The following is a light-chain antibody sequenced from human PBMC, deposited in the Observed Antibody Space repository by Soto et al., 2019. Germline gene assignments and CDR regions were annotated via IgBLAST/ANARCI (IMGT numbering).Light chain of an antibody. CDR3: QQLNTYPLT. Sequence: DIQMTQSPSSVSASVGDRVTITCRASQGISSYLAWYQQKPGEAPKLLIYGASTLQSGVPSRFSGSGSGTDFTLTISSLQPEDFATYYCQQLNTYPLTFGGGTKVDIK. CDR2: GAS. V-gene: IGKV1-9*01. CDR1: QGISSY. J-gene: IGKJ4*01.